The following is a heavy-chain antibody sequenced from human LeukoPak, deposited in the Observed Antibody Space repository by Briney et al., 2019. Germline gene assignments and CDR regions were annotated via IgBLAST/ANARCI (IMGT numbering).Heavy chain of an antibody. V-gene: IGHV3-23*01. J-gene: IGHJ4*02. CDR1: GFTFSSYA. Sequence: GGSLRLSCAASGFTFSSYAMSCVRQAPGKGLEWVSAISGSGGSTYYADSVKGRFTISRDNSKNTVYLQMNSLRAEDTAVYYCAKEAWLTGWNYYFDYWGQGTLVTVSS. CDR3: AKEAWLTGWNYYFDY. D-gene: IGHD5-12*01. CDR2: ISGSGGST.